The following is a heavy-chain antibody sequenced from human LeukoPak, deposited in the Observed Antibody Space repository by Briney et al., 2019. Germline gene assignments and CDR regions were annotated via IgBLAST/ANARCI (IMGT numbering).Heavy chain of an antibody. Sequence: GGSLRLSCAASGFTVSSNYMSWVRQAPGKGLEWVSVIYSGGSTYYADSVKGGFTISRDNSKNTLYLQMNSLRAEDTAVYYCAKERGYSGYDLGIFDSWGQGTLVTVSS. CDR3: AKERGYSGYDLGIFDS. V-gene: IGHV3-66*01. J-gene: IGHJ4*02. D-gene: IGHD5-12*01. CDR1: GFTVSSNY. CDR2: IYSGGST.